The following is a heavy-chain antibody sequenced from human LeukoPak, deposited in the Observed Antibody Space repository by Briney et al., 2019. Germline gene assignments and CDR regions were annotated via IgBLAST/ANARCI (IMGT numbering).Heavy chain of an antibody. CDR1: GFTFGSCG. CDR2: IRYGGSNK. Sequence: GGSLRLSCAASGFTFGSCGMYWVRQAPGKGLEWVAFIRYGGSNKYYGDSVKGRFTISRDNSKNILYLQMNSLRPEDTAMYYCAKEVGWVDDLAQAFGVWGQGTMVTVSS. J-gene: IGHJ3*01. CDR3: AKEVGWVDDLAQAFGV. V-gene: IGHV3-30*02. D-gene: IGHD1-26*01.